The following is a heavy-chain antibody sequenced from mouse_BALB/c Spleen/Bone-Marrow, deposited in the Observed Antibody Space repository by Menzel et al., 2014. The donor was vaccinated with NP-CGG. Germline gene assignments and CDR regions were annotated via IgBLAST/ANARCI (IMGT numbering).Heavy chain of an antibody. CDR2: IRSGGSTT. V-gene: IGHV5-9-3*01. J-gene: IGHJ3*01. CDR3: ARQXXXXXXXXAX. Sequence: EVKVEESGGGLVKPGGSLKLSCAASGFGFSSYAIFWVRQTPGKRLGWVATIRSGGSTTYYPDSVKGRFTISRDNAKNTLYLQMSSLRSEDTAMYYCARQXXXXXXXXAXWGQGTLVTXSA. CDR1: GFGFSSYA.